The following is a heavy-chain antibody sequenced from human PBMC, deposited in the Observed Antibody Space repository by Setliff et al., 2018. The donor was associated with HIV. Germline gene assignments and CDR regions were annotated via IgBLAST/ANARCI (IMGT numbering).Heavy chain of an antibody. CDR3: ARPAPLLGTSPANNAFDI. D-gene: IGHD3-10*01. V-gene: IGHV1-69*10. CDR2: IIHILGIR. CDR1: GGTFDSHA. Sequence: SVKVSCKAPGGTFDSHAISWVRQAPGQGFEWMGGIIHILGIRNYAQKFQGRVIITTDESTGTAYMELSSLKDDDTAIYYCARPAPLLGTSPANNAFDIWGQGTTVTVSS. J-gene: IGHJ3*02.